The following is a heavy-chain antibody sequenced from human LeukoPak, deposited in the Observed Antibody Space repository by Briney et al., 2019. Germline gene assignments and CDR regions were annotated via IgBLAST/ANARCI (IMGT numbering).Heavy chain of an antibody. D-gene: IGHD1-26*01. CDR1: GYTFTSYY. J-gene: IGHJ4*02. Sequence: GASVKVSCKASGYTFTSYYMHWVRQAPGQGLEWMGIINPSGGSTSYAQKFQGRVTMTRDTSISTAYMELSSLRSEDTAVYYCARGRFRWELEIRDFDYWGQGTLVTVSS. CDR2: INPSGGST. CDR3: ARGRFRWELEIRDFDY. V-gene: IGHV1-46*01.